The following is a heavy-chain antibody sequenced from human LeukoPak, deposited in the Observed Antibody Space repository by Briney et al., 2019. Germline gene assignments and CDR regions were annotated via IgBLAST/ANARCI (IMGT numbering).Heavy chain of an antibody. D-gene: IGHD4-17*01. CDR2: ISGSGGST. V-gene: IGHV3-23*01. CDR3: ARTTVRAIADYYYGMDV. Sequence: GGSLRLSCAASGFTFSSYAMSWVRQAPGKGLEWVSAISGSGGSTYYADSVKGRFTISRDNSKNTLYLQMNSLRAEDTAVYYCARTTVRAIADYYYGMDVWGQGTTVTVSS. CDR1: GFTFSSYA. J-gene: IGHJ6*02.